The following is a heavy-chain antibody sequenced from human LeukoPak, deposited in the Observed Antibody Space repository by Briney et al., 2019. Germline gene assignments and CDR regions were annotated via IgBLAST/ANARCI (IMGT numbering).Heavy chain of an antibody. J-gene: IGHJ4*02. D-gene: IGHD3-10*01. CDR3: AGALQFGELPGVD. CDR1: GYTFTSYA. CDR2: INAGNGNT. Sequence: ASVKVSCKASGYTFTSYAMHWVRQAPGQRLEWMGWINAGNGNTKYSQKFQGRVTMTTDTSTSTAYMELRSLRPDDTAVYYCAGALQFGELPGVDWGQGTLVTVSS. V-gene: IGHV1-3*01.